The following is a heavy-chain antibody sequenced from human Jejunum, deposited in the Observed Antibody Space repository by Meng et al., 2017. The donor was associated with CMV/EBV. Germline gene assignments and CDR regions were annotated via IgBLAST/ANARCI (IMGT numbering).Heavy chain of an antibody. Sequence: SPSCPWGCILQPPGKVLWWIGTIYYPGTTYYNPSLKSRVTISVDTSKNQFSLHLTSLTAADSAVFYCARQLGTVVVPATRPLNWFDPWARESWSPSPQ. CDR2: IYYPGTT. CDR1: SPSCP. V-gene: IGHV4-39*01. J-gene: IGHJ5*02. D-gene: IGHD2-2*02. CDR3: ARQLGTVVVPATRPLNWFDP.